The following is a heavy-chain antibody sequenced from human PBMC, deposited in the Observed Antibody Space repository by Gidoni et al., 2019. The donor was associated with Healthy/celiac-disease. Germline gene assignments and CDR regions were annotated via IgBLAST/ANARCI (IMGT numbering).Heavy chain of an antibody. J-gene: IGHJ3*02. CDR3: ARDFLNIVVVTARPEAFDI. CDR2: IMSSGSTI. V-gene: IGHV3-11*01. CDR1: GVTFSDYY. Sequence: QVQLVESGGGLVKPGGSLRLPCEASGVTFSDYYMRWSRQAPGNGLGWVSSIMSSGSTIYYADSVKGRFTISRDNAKNSLYLQMNSLRAEDTAVYYCARDFLNIVVVTARPEAFDIWGQGTMVTVSS. D-gene: IGHD2-21*02.